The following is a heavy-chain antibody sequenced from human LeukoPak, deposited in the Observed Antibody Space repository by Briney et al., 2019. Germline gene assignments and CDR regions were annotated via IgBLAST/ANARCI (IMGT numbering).Heavy chain of an antibody. Sequence: SETLSLTCTGSGGSISSYYWSWIRQPPGKGLEWIGYIYYSGSTNYNPSLKSRVTISVDTSKNQFSLKLSSVTAADTAVYSCARHGGYYDSSGSHAFDIWGQGTMVTVSS. D-gene: IGHD3-22*01. J-gene: IGHJ3*02. CDR2: IYYSGST. V-gene: IGHV4-59*08. CDR1: GGSISSYY. CDR3: ARHGGYYDSSGSHAFDI.